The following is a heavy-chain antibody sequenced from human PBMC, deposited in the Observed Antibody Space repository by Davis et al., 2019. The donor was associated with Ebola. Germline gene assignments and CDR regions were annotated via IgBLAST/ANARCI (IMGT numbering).Heavy chain of an antibody. CDR1: GASISNYY. CDR3: ARRGYSYGYRAKFDP. Sequence: GSLRLSCTVSGASISNYYWSWIRQPPGKPLEWIGYVYYSGYTDYNPSLRGRVTISLDTSKNQFSLKLSSVTAADTAVYYCARRGYSYGYRAKFDPWGQGTLVTVSS. J-gene: IGHJ5*02. D-gene: IGHD5-18*01. V-gene: IGHV4-59*12. CDR2: VYYSGYT.